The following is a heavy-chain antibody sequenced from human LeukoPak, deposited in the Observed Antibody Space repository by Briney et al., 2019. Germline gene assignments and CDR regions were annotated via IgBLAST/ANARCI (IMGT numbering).Heavy chain of an antibody. CDR1: GGSISSYY. CDR2: IYYSGST. Sequence: SETLSLTCTVSGGSISSYYWSWIRQPPGKGLEWIGSIYYSGSTNYNPSLKSRVTISVDTSKNQFSLKLSSVTAADTAVYYCARHRTIAAADYWGQGTLVTVSS. J-gene: IGHJ4*02. V-gene: IGHV4-59*08. D-gene: IGHD6-13*01. CDR3: ARHRTIAAADY.